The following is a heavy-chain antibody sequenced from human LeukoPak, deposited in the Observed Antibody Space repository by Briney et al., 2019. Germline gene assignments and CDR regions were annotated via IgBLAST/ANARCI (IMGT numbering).Heavy chain of an antibody. Sequence: KPSETLSLTCTVSGGSMRNYYWSWIRQPPGKGLEWIGYIYYSGSTNYNPSLKSRVTISVDTSKNQFSLKLSSVTAADTAVYYCARLPITMVRGVIRYYYYYMDVWGKGTTVTVSS. D-gene: IGHD3-10*01. CDR1: GGSMRNYY. CDR2: IYYSGST. J-gene: IGHJ6*03. V-gene: IGHV4-59*12. CDR3: ARLPITMVRGVIRYYYYYMDV.